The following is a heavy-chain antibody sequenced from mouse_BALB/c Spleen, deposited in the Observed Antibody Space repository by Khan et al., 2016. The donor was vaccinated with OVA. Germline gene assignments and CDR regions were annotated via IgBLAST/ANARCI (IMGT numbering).Heavy chain of an antibody. J-gene: IGHJ4*01. CDR2: INTYTGEP. CDR3: VREVGYLYAMDY. V-gene: IGHV9-3-1*01. Sequence: QIQLVQSGPELKKPGETVKISCKASGYTFTNYGMNWVKQAPGKGLKWMGWINTYTGEPTYADDFKGRFAFSLETSASTAYLQINNLKNEDTATYCCVREVGYLYAMDYWGQGTSVTVSS. D-gene: IGHD1-2*01. CDR1: GYTFTNYG.